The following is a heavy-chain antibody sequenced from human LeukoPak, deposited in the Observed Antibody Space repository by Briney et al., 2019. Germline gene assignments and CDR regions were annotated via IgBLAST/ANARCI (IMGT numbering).Heavy chain of an antibody. Sequence: PSETLSLTCTVSGASISSHPWSWIRQPPGKGLEWMAAVYYSVNTNYNPSLESRVTISIDTSKNQISLKLSSVTAADTAVYYCARGPYSSSVDYWGQGTLVTVSS. CDR3: ARGPYSSSVDY. CDR1: GASISSHP. V-gene: IGHV4-59*11. J-gene: IGHJ4*02. D-gene: IGHD6-6*01. CDR2: VYYSVNT.